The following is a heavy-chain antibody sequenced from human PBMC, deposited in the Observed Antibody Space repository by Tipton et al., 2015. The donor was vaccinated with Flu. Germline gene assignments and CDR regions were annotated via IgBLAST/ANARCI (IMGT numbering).Heavy chain of an antibody. J-gene: IGHJ5*02. CDR3: ARGEYSGYPGEGWFDP. V-gene: IGHV1-69*06. D-gene: IGHD5-12*01. Sequence: QSGAEVKKPGSSVKVFCKASGGTFSSYAISWVRQAPGQGLEWMGGIIPIFGTANYTQEFQGRVTITADKSTSTAYMELSSLRCEDSAVDYCARGEYSGYPGEGWFDPWGQGTLVTVSS. CDR1: GGTFSSYA. CDR2: IIPIFGTA.